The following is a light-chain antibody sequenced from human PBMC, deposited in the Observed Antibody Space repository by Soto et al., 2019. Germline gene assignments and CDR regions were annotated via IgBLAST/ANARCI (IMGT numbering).Light chain of an antibody. V-gene: IGKV3-15*01. Sequence: EIVMTQCPATLSVSPGERATLSCRASQSVSSNLAWYQQKPGQAPRLLIYGASTRATGIPARFSGSGSGTEFTLTISSLQSEDFAVYYCQQYNNWPRTFGQGTRLE. CDR2: GAS. CDR3: QQYNNWPRT. J-gene: IGKJ5*01. CDR1: QSVSSN.